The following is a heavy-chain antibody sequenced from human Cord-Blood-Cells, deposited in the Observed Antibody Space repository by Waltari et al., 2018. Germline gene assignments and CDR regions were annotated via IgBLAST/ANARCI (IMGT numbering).Heavy chain of an antibody. CDR3: ARGLLWFIGAFDI. V-gene: IGHV4-34*01. CDR1: GGSFSGYY. J-gene: IGHJ3*02. CDR2: INHSGST. Sequence: QVQLQQWGAGLLKPSETLSLTCAVYGGSFSGYYWSWIRQPPGKGLEWIGEINHSGSTNYNPSLKSRVTISVDTSKNQFSLKLSSVTTADTAVYYCARGLLWFIGAFDIWGQGTMVTVSS. D-gene: IGHD3-10*01.